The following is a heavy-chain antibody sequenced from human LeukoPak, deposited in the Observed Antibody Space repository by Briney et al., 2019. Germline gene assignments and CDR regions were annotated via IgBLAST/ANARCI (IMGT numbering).Heavy chain of an antibody. CDR1: GFTFSSYA. Sequence: PGGSLRLSCAASGFTFSSYAMSWVRQAPGKGLEWVAIVSYDGNKKYYADSVKGRFTISRDNSKKTLYLQMNSLRTEDTAVYYCAKDRLLGDSYYDNSGYGLDSWGQGTPVTVSS. V-gene: IGHV3-30*18. CDR3: AKDRLLGDSYYDNSGYGLDS. D-gene: IGHD3-22*01. J-gene: IGHJ4*02. CDR2: VSYDGNKK.